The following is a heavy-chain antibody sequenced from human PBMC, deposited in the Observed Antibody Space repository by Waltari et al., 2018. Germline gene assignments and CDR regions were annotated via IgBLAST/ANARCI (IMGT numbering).Heavy chain of an antibody. CDR2: ISSSGTYR. Sequence: EVQLVESGGGLVKPGGSLRLSCGASGFAFRTPTLTWVRKAPGKGPEWVSSISSSGTYRYYSDSVKGRFTISRDNAKNSLYLQMTSLSAEDTAVYYCATDRGSVVPAASSDYWGQGTLVTVSS. CDR3: ATDRGSVVPAASSDY. J-gene: IGHJ4*02. CDR1: GFAFRTPT. D-gene: IGHD2-2*01. V-gene: IGHV3-21*02.